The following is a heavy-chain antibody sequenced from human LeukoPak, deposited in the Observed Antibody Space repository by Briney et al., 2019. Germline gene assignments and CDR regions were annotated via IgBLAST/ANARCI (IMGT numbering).Heavy chain of an antibody. J-gene: IGHJ4*02. CDR3: ARESTAMVGKQIDY. CDR1: GFTFSSYS. V-gene: IGHV3-21*01. D-gene: IGHD5-18*01. CDR2: ISSSSYI. Sequence: GGSLRLSCAASGFTFSSYSMNWVRQAPGKGLEWVSSISSSSYIYYADSVKGRFTISRDNANNSLYLQMNSLRAEDTAVYYCARESTAMVGKQIDYWGQGTLVTVSS.